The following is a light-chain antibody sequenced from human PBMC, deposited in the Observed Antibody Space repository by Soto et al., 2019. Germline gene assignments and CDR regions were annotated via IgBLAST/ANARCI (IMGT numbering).Light chain of an antibody. J-gene: IGKJ3*01. CDR1: QSVSSNY. CDR3: QQYGSSPPLFP. CDR2: GAS. V-gene: IGKV3-20*01. Sequence: EIVLTQSPGTLYLSPGERATLSCRASQSVSSNYLAWYQQKPGQAPRLLIYGASSRVTGIPDRFSGSGSGTDFTLNISRLAPEDFAVYYCQQYGSSPPLFPFGPGTKVYF.